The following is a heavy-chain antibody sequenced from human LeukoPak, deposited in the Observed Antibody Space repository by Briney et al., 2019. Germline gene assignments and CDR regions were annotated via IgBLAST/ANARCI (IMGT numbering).Heavy chain of an antibody. CDR1: GFTFDDYA. CDR3: AKSGEEFGEPDAFDI. V-gene: IGHV3-9*01. D-gene: IGHD3-10*01. Sequence: QSGGSLRLSCAASGFTFDDYAMHWVRQAPGKGLEWVSGISWNSGSIGYADSVKGRFTISRDNAKNSLYLQMNSLRAEDTAVYYCAKSGEEFGEPDAFDIWGQGTMVTVSS. CDR2: ISWNSGSI. J-gene: IGHJ3*02.